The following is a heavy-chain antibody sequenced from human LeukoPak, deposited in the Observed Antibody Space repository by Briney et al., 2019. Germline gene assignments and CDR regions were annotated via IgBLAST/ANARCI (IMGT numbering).Heavy chain of an antibody. CDR3: ARDGVLGYDILTGFDY. V-gene: IGHV1-2*02. D-gene: IGHD3-9*01. CDR1: GYTFTGYY. Sequence: GASVKVSCKASGYTFTGYYMHWVRQAPGQGLEWMGWINPNSGGTNYAQKFQGRVTMTRDTSISTAYMELSRLRSDDTAVYYCARDGVLGYDILTGFDYWGQGTLVTVSS. J-gene: IGHJ4*02. CDR2: INPNSGGT.